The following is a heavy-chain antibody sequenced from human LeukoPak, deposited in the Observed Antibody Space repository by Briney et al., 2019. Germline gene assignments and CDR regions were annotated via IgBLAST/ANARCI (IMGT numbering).Heavy chain of an antibody. Sequence: GGSLRLSCAASGFTFDDYAMHWVRQAPGKGLEWVSGISWNSGSIGYADSVKGRFTISRDNAKNSLYLQMNSLRAEDMALYYCARLTREGSSKYYGHWFDPWGQGTLVTDSS. CDR3: ARLTREGSSKYYGHWFDP. J-gene: IGHJ5*02. D-gene: IGHD3-10*01. V-gene: IGHV3-9*03. CDR1: GFTFDDYA. CDR2: ISWNSGSI.